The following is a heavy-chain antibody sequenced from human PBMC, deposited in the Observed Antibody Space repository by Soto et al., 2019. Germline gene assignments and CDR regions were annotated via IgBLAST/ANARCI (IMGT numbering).Heavy chain of an antibody. CDR2: ISGSGGST. CDR1: GFTFSSYA. CDR3: ANSGYDYGFDY. V-gene: IGHV3-23*01. J-gene: IGHJ4*02. Sequence: AGGALRLSCAASGFTFSSYAMSWVRQAPGKGLEWVSAISGSGGSTYYADSVKGRFTISRDNSKNTLYLQMNSLRAEDTAVYYCANSGYDYGFDYWGQGTLVTVSS. D-gene: IGHD5-12*01.